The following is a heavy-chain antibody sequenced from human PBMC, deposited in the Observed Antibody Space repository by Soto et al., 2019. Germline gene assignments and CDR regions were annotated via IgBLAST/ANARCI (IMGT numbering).Heavy chain of an antibody. Sequence: PSETLSLTCIVSGGFINSDYWSWFRQPPGKRLEWIGYITHGGSTKYNPSLETRITLSIDTSRHQFSLHFSFLSAADTAVYYCSIIPRGGPTFGCIHSWGQGSLVTVSS. CDR2: ITHGGST. CDR1: GGFINSDY. V-gene: IGHV4-59*01. D-gene: IGHD2-15*01. CDR3: SIIPRGGPTFGCIHS. J-gene: IGHJ4*02.